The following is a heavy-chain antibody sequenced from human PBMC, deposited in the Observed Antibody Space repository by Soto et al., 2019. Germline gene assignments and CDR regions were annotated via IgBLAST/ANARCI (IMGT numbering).Heavy chain of an antibody. D-gene: IGHD6-13*01. CDR3: AALRRYLAGFDP. CDR1: GFILNNAW. CDR2: IRSKTDGGTT. Sequence: GSLKLSCAVSGFILNNAWMSWVRQAPGKGLEWVARIRSKTDGGTTDYAAPVKGRFTISRDDSKNTLYLQMNGLKSEDTAVYFCAALRRYLAGFDPWGQGTLVTVS. J-gene: IGHJ5*02. V-gene: IGHV3-15*01.